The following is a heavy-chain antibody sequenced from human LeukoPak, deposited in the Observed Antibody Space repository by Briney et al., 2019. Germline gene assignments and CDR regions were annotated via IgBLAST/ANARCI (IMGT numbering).Heavy chain of an antibody. CDR1: GGSIRSSSYY. CDR2: IYYSGST. J-gene: IGHJ5*02. CDR3: ARARPDGYLWFDP. D-gene: IGHD3-22*01. V-gene: IGHV4-39*07. Sequence: SETLSLTCSVSGGSIRSSSYYWGWIRQPPGKGLEWIGSIYYSGSTYYNPSLKSRVTISIDTSKNQFSLKLSSVTAADTAVYYCARARPDGYLWFDPWGQGTLVTVSS.